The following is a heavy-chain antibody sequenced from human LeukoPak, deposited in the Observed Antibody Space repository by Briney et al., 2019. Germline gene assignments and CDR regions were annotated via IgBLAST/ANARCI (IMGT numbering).Heavy chain of an antibody. CDR3: ARDDHNVLTDNFDY. CDR2: INWDNRGV. V-gene: IGHV3-9*01. D-gene: IGHD3-9*01. Sequence: PGGSLRLSCTVSGFNLVDYAMHWVRQVPGRGLEWVTGINWDNRGVVYAESVRGRFTVSRDNAENTLYLQMDSLRPEDTALYYCARDDHNVLTDNFDYWGQGTLVTVSS. CDR1: GFNLVDYA. J-gene: IGHJ4*02.